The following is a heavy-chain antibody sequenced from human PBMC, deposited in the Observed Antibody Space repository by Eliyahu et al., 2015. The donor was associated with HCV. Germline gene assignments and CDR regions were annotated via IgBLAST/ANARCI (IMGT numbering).Heavy chain of an antibody. Sequence: QVQLQQWGAGLLKPSETLSLTCAVYGGSFSGYYWSWIRQPPGKGLEWIGEINHSGSTNYNPSLKSRVTISVDTSKNQFSLKLSSVTAADTAVYYCARVIPARSIAARRYFFDYWGQGTLVTVSS. J-gene: IGHJ4*02. CDR1: GGSFSGYY. V-gene: IGHV4-34*01. D-gene: IGHD6-6*01. CDR3: ARVIPARSIAARRYFFDY. CDR2: INHSGST.